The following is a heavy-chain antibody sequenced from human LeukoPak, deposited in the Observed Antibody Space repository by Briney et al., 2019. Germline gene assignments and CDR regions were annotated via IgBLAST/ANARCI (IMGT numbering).Heavy chain of an antibody. CDR3: ARDWAGGLFDY. Sequence: GGSLRLSCAASGFTFSDYALGWVRQAPGRGLEWVATLSGSGAGTYYSDSVQGRFTISRDNSKRTLFLQMNSLRAEDTAVYYCARDWAGGLFDYWGQGTLVTVSS. J-gene: IGHJ4*02. CDR2: LSGSGAGT. CDR1: GFTFSDYA. V-gene: IGHV3-23*01. D-gene: IGHD3-16*01.